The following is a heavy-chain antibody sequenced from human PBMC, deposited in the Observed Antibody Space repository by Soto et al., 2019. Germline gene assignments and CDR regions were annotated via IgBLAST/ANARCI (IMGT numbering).Heavy chain of an antibody. V-gene: IGHV4-39*07. J-gene: IGHJ4*02. CDR2: IYYSGST. CDR3: ARDKYGSGSHFDY. D-gene: IGHD3-10*01. Sequence: SETLSLTCTVSGGSISSSSYYWGWIRQPPGKGLEWIGSIYYSGSTYYNPSLKSRVTISVDTSKNQFSLKLSSVTAADTAVYYCARDKYGSGSHFDYWGQGTLVTVSS. CDR1: GGSISSSSYY.